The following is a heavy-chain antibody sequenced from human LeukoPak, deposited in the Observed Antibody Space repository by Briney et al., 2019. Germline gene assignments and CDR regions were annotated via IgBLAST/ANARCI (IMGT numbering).Heavy chain of an antibody. CDR3: ARARSSYGYGDAFDI. CDR2: ISSLSTYI. D-gene: IGHD5-18*01. CDR1: GFTFTSYS. J-gene: IGHJ3*02. Sequence: KPGGSLRLSCAASGFTFTSYSMNWVRQAPGKGLEWVSSISSLSTYIYYADSVKGRFTISRDNSKNTLYLQMNSLRAEDTAVYYCARARSSYGYGDAFDIWGQGTMVTVSS. V-gene: IGHV3-21*01.